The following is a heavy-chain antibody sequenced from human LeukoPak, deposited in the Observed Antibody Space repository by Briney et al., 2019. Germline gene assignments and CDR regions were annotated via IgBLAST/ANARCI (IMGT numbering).Heavy chain of an antibody. J-gene: IGHJ4*02. Sequence: SGGSLRLSCAASGFTFSNYWMSWVRQAPRKGLEWVANIKQDGSEKYYVDSVKGRFTISRDKAKNSVYLQMNSVRAEDTAVYYCARGTWTRDYWGQGTLVTVSS. CDR2: IKQDGSEK. V-gene: IGHV3-7*01. CDR1: GFTFSNYW. D-gene: IGHD1-1*01. CDR3: ARGTWTRDY.